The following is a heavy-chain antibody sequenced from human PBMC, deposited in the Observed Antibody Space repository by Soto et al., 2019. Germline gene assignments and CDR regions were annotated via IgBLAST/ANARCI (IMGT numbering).Heavy chain of an antibody. J-gene: IGHJ4*02. Sequence: GGSLRLSCAASGFTFSSYAMHWVRQAPGKGLEWVAVISYDGSNKYYADSVKGRFTISRDNSKNTLYLQMNSLRAEDTAVYYCATVDHIVVVTATSFDYWGQGTLVTSPQ. CDR2: ISYDGSNK. D-gene: IGHD2-21*02. CDR3: ATVDHIVVVTATSFDY. V-gene: IGHV3-30-3*01. CDR1: GFTFSSYA.